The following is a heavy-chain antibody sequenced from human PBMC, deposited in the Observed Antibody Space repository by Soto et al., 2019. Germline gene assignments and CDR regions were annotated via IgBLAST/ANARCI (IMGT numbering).Heavy chain of an antibody. J-gene: IGHJ4*02. V-gene: IGHV4-30-4*01. CDR3: ARAVSGSYYDY. Sequence: SETLSLTCTVSGGSISSGDYYWSWVRQPPGKGLEWIGYIYYSGSTYYNPSLKSRVTISVDTSKNQFSLKLSSVTAADTAVYYCARAVSGSYYDYWGQGTLVTVSS. D-gene: IGHD1-26*01. CDR2: IYYSGST. CDR1: GGSISSGDYY.